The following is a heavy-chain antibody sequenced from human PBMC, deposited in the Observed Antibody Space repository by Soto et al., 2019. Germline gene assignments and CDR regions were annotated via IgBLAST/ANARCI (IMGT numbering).Heavy chain of an antibody. Sequence: GGSLRLSCAASGFTFSSYWMSWVRQAPGKGLEWVANIKQDGSEKYYVDSVKGRFTISRDNAKNSLYLQMNSLRAEDTAVYYCARVGAEITFGGVIVFEYFQHWGQGTLVTVSS. D-gene: IGHD3-16*02. CDR1: GFTFSSYW. V-gene: IGHV3-7*01. CDR3: ARVGAEITFGGVIVFEYFQH. J-gene: IGHJ1*01. CDR2: IKQDGSEK.